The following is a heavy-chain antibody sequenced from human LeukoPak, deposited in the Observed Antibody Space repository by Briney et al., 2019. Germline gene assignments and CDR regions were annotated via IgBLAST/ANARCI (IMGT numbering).Heavy chain of an antibody. CDR2: IYSGGAT. V-gene: IGHV3-66*04. D-gene: IGHD3-9*01. Sequence: GGSLRLSCAASGITVNTNFMSWVRQAPGKGLEWVSIIYSGGATFYADSVKGRFTISRESSKNTLWLQMNSLRVEDTAVYYCARLHYDVLTGPFDYWGQGTLVTVSS. J-gene: IGHJ4*02. CDR1: GITVNTNF. CDR3: ARLHYDVLTGPFDY.